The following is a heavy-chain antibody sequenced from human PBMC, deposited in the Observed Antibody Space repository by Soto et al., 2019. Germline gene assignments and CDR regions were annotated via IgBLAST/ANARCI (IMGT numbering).Heavy chain of an antibody. CDR1: GYSFTSYW. D-gene: IGHD3-22*01. CDR2: IYPGDSDT. J-gene: IGHJ4*02. Sequence: GESLKISCKGSGYSFTSYWIGWVRQMPGKGLEWMGIIYPGDSDTRYSPSFQGQVTISADKSISTAYLQWSSLKASDTSMYYFARVTYYYDSSGYPVFDYWGQGTLVTVSS. V-gene: IGHV5-51*01. CDR3: ARVTYYYDSSGYPVFDY.